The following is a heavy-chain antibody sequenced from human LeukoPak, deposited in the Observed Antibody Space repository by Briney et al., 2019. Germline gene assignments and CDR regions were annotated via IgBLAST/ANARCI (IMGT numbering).Heavy chain of an antibody. CDR3: ARGLQYFDWLLWGDY. Sequence: GGSLRLSCVGSGYTFSSYAMHWARQAPGKGLEWVALISYDGSNEYYADSVKGRFTISRDNSKHTLFLQMNSLRPEDTATYYCARGLQYFDWLLWGDYWGQGTLVTVSS. CDR2: ISYDGSNE. D-gene: IGHD3-9*01. J-gene: IGHJ4*02. V-gene: IGHV3-30*04. CDR1: GYTFSSYA.